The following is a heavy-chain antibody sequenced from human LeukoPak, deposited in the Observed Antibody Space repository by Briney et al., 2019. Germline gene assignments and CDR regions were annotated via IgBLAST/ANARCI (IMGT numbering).Heavy chain of an antibody. Sequence: GGSLRLFCAASGFTFSDYYMSWIRQAPGKGLEWVSYISSSGSTIYYADSVKGRFTISRDNAKNSLYLQMNSLRAEDTAVYYCARALIAVAGSVAFDIWGQGTMVTVSS. CDR2: ISSSGSTI. V-gene: IGHV3-11*04. CDR1: GFTFSDYY. D-gene: IGHD6-19*01. CDR3: ARALIAVAGSVAFDI. J-gene: IGHJ3*02.